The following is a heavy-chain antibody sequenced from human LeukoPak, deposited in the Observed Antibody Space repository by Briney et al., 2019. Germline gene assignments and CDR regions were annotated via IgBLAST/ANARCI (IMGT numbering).Heavy chain of an antibody. J-gene: IGHJ4*02. D-gene: IGHD2-15*01. CDR2: INSDGSST. Sequence: GGSLRLSCAASGFTFSSYWMHWVRHAPGKGLVWVSRINSDGSSTSYADSVKGRFTISRDNAKNTLYLQMNSLRAEDTAVYYCARELLRRRFDYWGQGTLVTVSS. CDR1: GFTFSSYW. V-gene: IGHV3-74*01. CDR3: ARELLRRRFDY.